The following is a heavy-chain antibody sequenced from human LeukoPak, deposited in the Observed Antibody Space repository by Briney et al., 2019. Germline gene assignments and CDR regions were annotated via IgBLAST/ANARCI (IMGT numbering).Heavy chain of an antibody. CDR2: IYDSVST. Sequence: SETLSLTCTVSAGSISSGGYYLNWLRQHPWTGLAGIGYIYDSVSTFYNPSLKSRVTISLDTSKNQFSLKLSSVTAADTAVYYCVRGTESPYDTFLDYWGLGTLVTVSS. CDR3: VRGTESPYDTFLDY. CDR1: AGSISSGGYY. V-gene: IGHV4-31*03. J-gene: IGHJ4*02. D-gene: IGHD3/OR15-3a*01.